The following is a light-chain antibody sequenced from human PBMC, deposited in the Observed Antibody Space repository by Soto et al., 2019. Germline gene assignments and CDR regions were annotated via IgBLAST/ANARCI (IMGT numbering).Light chain of an antibody. CDR1: QDINNN. CDR2: AAS. V-gene: IGKV1-16*01. J-gene: IGKJ4*01. Sequence: DLQMTQSPSSLSASVGDRVTIICRASQDINNNVDWSQQKPGKAPKPLIFAASRLHTGVPSRFSGSGSGTDFTLTISSLQPEDFATYYCQQYISYPLTFGGGTKVDIK. CDR3: QQYISYPLT.